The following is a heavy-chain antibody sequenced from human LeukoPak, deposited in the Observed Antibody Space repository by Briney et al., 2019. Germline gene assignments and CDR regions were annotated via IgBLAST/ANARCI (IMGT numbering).Heavy chain of an antibody. V-gene: IGHV5-10-1*01. CDR3: ASRATVPPYNWFDP. CDR1: GYTFISNW. Sequence: GESLEISCKGSGYTFISNWITWVRQMPGKGLEWIGRIDPSDSYTNYSPSFQGHVAISADKSTSTAYLQWSSLKASDTAMYYCASRATVPPYNWFDPWGQGTLVTVSS. D-gene: IGHD4-17*01. J-gene: IGHJ5*02. CDR2: IDPSDSYT.